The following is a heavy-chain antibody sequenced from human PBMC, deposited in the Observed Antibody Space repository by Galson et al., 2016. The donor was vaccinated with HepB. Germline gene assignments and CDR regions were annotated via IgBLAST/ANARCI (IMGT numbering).Heavy chain of an antibody. D-gene: IGHD3-10*01. CDR2: ISASGGTI. CDR1: GFRFSDYN. CDR3: ARPYTYYFGSGSYFDVLHYGMDV. J-gene: IGHJ6*02. V-gene: IGHV3-48*01. Sequence: SLRLSCAASGFRFSDYNMNWVRQAPGRGLEWVAYISASGGTIYYADSVKGRFTISRDNANNSLSLQMNSLRAEDTAFYYCARPYTYYFGSGSYFDVLHYGMDVWGQGTTVTVSS.